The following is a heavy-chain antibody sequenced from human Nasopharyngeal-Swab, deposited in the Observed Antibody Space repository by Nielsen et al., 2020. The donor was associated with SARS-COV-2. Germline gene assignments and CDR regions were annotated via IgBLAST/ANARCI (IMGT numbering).Heavy chain of an antibody. CDR2: IYYSGST. V-gene: IGHV4-59*13. J-gene: IGHJ6*02. CDR1: GGSISSYC. D-gene: IGHD3-10*01. CDR3: ARGGMSGNIWCGEFYYGMDV. Sequence: SETLSLTCTVSGGSISSYCWSWNWQPPGKGLVWIWYIYYSGSTNLNLSLKSRVTISVDTSTNQFSLKLSSVTAADTAVYYCARGGMSGNIWCGEFYYGMDVWGQGTTVTVSS.